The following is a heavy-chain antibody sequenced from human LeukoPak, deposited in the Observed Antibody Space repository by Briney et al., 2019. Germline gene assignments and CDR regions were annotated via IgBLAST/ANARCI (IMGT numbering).Heavy chain of an antibody. J-gene: IGHJ4*02. V-gene: IGHV1-2*02. CDR2: INPNSGGT. CDR3: ARWGSSSSQFDY. CDR1: GYTFTGYY. D-gene: IGHD6-6*01. Sequence: ALVKVSCKASGYTFTGYYMHWVRQAPGQGLEWMGWINPNSGGTNYAQKFQGRVTMTRDTSISTAYMELSRLRSDDTAVYYCARWGSSSSQFDYWGQGTLVTVSS.